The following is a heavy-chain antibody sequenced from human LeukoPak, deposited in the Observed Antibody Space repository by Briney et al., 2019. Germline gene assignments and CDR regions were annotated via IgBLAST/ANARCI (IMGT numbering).Heavy chain of an antibody. CDR1: GFTFSSYS. CDR3: AILDTAMVHY. Sequence: GGSLRLSCAASGFTFSSYSMNWVRQAPGKGLEWVSSISSSSSYIYYADSVKGRLTISRDNAKNSLYLQMNSLRAEDTAVYYCAILDTAMVHYWGQGTLVTVSS. D-gene: IGHD5-18*01. V-gene: IGHV3-21*01. CDR2: ISSSSSYI. J-gene: IGHJ4*02.